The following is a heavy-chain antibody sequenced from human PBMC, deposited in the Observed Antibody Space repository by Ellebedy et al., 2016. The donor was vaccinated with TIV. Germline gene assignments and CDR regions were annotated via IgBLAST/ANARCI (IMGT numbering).Heavy chain of an antibody. CDR1: GFTFSNNA. J-gene: IGHJ3*02. CDR3: ATGAYDI. V-gene: IGHV3-23*01. Sequence: GESLKISCAASGFTFSNNAMSWVRQAPGKGLEWISAITNSGTSTYYADSVKGRFTISRDNDKISLYLQMNRLTAEDTAVYYCATGAYDIWGQGTMVMVSS. CDR2: ITNSGTST.